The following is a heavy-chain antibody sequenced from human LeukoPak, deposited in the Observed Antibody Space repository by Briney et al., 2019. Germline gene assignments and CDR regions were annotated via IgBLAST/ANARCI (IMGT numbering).Heavy chain of an antibody. D-gene: IGHD6-19*01. Sequence: GGSLRLSCAASGFTFSGYAMHWVRQAPGKGLEYVSAISSNGGSTYYANSVKGRFTISRDNSKNTLYLQMGSLRAEDMAVYYCARVESGWYLDYWGQGTLVTVSS. J-gene: IGHJ4*02. CDR1: GFTFSGYA. CDR3: ARVESGWYLDY. V-gene: IGHV3-64*01. CDR2: ISSNGGST.